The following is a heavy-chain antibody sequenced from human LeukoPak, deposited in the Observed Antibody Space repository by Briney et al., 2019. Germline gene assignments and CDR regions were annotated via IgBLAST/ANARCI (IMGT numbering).Heavy chain of an antibody. D-gene: IGHD3-16*01. CDR3: ARDFRGRGWFDP. CDR1: GGSISSGGYY. CDR2: IYHSGST. V-gene: IGHV4-30-2*01. Sequence: SETLSLTCTVSGGSISSGGYYWSWIRQPPGKGLEWIGYIYHSGSTYYNPSLKSRVTISVDRSKNQFSLKLSSVTAADTAVYYCARDFRGRGWFDPWGQGTLVTVSS. J-gene: IGHJ5*02.